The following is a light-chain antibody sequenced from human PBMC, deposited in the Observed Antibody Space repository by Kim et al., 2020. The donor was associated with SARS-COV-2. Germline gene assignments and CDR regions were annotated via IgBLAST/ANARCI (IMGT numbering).Light chain of an antibody. CDR3: ET. CDR1: QSVSSSY. V-gene: IGKV3-20*01. CDR2: GAS. J-gene: IGKJ1*01. Sequence: SPGPLPLSPGESATLSCRASQSVSSSYLAWYQQKPGQAPRLLIYGASSRATGIPDRFSGSGSGTDFTLTISRLEPEDFAVYYCETFGQGTKVDIK.